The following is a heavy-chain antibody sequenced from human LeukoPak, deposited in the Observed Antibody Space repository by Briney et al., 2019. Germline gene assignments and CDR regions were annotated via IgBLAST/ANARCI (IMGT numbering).Heavy chain of an antibody. D-gene: IGHD4-11*01. J-gene: IGHJ4*02. CDR1: GFTFSTYS. CDR2: ISSSSSTI. CDR3: ARGDYYSNYVFDY. Sequence: GGSLRLSCAASGFTFSTYSMNWVRQAPGKGLEWVSYISSSSSTIYYADSVKGRFTISRDNSKSTLYLQMNSLRAEDTAVYYCARGDYYSNYVFDYWGQGTLVTVSS. V-gene: IGHV3-48*01.